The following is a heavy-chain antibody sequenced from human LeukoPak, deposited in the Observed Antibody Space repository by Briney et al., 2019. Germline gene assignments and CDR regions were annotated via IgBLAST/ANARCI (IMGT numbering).Heavy chain of an antibody. Sequence: SETLSLTCTVSGGSISSYYWSWIRQPPGKGLEWIGYGYYSGRTKYNPSLKSRVTISVDTSKNHLSLRLTSVAAADTAVYYCARARQWLDAFDIWGQGTMVTVSS. J-gene: IGHJ3*02. D-gene: IGHD6-19*01. CDR1: GGSISSYY. V-gene: IGHV4-59*01. CDR2: GYYSGRT. CDR3: ARARQWLDAFDI.